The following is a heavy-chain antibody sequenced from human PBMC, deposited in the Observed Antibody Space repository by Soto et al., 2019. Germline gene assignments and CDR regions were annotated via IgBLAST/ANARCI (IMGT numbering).Heavy chain of an antibody. CDR1: GGTFSTYA. D-gene: IGHD2-15*01. Sequence: QVQLVQSGAEVNKPGSSVKVSCKTSGGTFSTYAISWVRQAPGQGREWMGMIIPIYGTTNYAQKFQGRVTITADEYTNTAYMELTSLRSEDTAVDYCARDQGPECSGGSCYCYYGMDVWGQGTTVTVSS. J-gene: IGHJ6*02. CDR2: IIPIYGTT. V-gene: IGHV1-69*18. CDR3: ARDQGPECSGGSCYCYYGMDV.